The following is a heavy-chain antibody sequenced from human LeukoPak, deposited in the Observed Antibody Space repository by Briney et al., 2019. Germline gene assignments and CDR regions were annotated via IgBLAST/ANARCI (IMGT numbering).Heavy chain of an antibody. CDR3: AKSVRLGELSFSFDY. Sequence: PGGSLRLSCAASGFAFSSYATSWVRQAPGKGLEWVSAISGSGGSTYYADSVKGRFTISRDNSKNTLYLQMNSLRAEDTAVYYCAKSVRLGELSFSFDYWGQGTLVTVSS. CDR1: GFAFSSYA. V-gene: IGHV3-23*01. D-gene: IGHD3-16*02. CDR2: ISGSGGST. J-gene: IGHJ4*02.